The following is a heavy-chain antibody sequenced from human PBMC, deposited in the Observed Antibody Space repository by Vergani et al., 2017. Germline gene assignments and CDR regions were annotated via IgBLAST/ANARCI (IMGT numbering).Heavy chain of an antibody. CDR1: GFTFNNFD. CDR2: LSPDGRRQ. D-gene: IGHD3-16*01. V-gene: IGHV3-30*03. Sequence: VQMVESGGGLVKPGGSLRLSCAVSGFTFNNFDVHWVRQSPGKGLEWMAQLSPDGRRQHYVDSVKGRFTLSRDISTNTVYLQMNSLRFEVTATYYCAMEGFCLAFDVWGQGTMVTVSS. CDR3: AMEGFCLAFDV. J-gene: IGHJ3*01.